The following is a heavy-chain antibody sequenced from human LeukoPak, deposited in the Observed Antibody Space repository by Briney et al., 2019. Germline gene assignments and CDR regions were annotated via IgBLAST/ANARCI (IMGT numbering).Heavy chain of an antibody. J-gene: IGHJ4*02. CDR1: GGSINSNYY. CDR2: LSYSGST. CDR3: ARQPPYHYDTTGWDY. D-gene: IGHD3-16*01. V-gene: IGHV4-39*01. Sequence: PSETLSLTCTVSGGSINSNYYWGWVRQPPGKGLEWIGSLSYSGSTYYNSSLKSRVTLSVETSKNQFSLNLNSVTAADTAVYYCARQPPYHYDTTGWDYWGQGIVVTVSS.